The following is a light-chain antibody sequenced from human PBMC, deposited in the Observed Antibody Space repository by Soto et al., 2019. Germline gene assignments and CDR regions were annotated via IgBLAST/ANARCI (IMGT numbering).Light chain of an antibody. J-gene: IGLJ2*01. CDR2: EVS. CDR3: SSYTSSSTLI. V-gene: IGLV2-14*01. CDR1: SSDVGGYNY. Sequence: QSARTQPASVSGSPGQSITHSCSGTSSDVGGYNYVSWYQQHPGKAPKLMMYEVSNRPSGVSNRFSGSKSDNTASLTISGLQAEDEADYYCSSYTSSSTLIFGGATKVTVL.